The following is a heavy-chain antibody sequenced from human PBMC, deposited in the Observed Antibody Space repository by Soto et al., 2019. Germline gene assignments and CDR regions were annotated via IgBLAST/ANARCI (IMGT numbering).Heavy chain of an antibody. CDR3: ARGFYGLDV. J-gene: IGHJ6*02. CDR2: VSPDGNNE. Sequence: EVQLVESGGGLVQSGGSLRLSCSASGFTLSGRSMHWVRQAPGKGLEYVSGVSPDGNNEYYTDSVKGRFTISRDNSKNTLHLHMRSLRPEDTAVFYCARGFYGLDVWGQGTTVTVSS. V-gene: IGHV3-64D*08. CDR1: GFTLSGRS.